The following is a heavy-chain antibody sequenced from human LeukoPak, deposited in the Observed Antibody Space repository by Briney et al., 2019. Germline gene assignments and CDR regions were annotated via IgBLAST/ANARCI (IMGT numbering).Heavy chain of an antibody. CDR3: ARAPPGVHPFDY. CDR2: ISYDGSNK. CDR1: GFTFTSYP. Sequence: GGSLSLSFAASGFTFTSYPMYWVRQAPGKGLEWVAVISYDGSNKYYADSVKGRFTISTDNSKNTVYLQMNSLRVEDTAVYYCARAPPGVHPFDYWGQGTLVTVSS. D-gene: IGHD3-10*01. J-gene: IGHJ4*02. V-gene: IGHV3-30*14.